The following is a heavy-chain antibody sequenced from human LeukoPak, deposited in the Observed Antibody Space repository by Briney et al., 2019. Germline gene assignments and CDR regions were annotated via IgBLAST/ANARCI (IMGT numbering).Heavy chain of an antibody. CDR1: GYTFTSNY. J-gene: IGHJ6*02. CDR2: INPNSGGT. D-gene: IGHD1-1*01. V-gene: IGHV1-2*04. CDR3: ARGEERNFYYYYGMDV. Sequence: GASVKVSCKASGYTFTSNYIHWVRQAPGQGLEWMGWINPNSGGTSYVQKFQGWVTMTRDTSIGTAYMELNSLRSNDTAVYYCARGEERNFYYYYGMDVWGQGTTVTVSS.